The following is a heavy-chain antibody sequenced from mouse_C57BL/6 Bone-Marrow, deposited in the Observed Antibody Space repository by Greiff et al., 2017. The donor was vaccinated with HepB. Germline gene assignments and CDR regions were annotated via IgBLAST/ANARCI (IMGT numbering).Heavy chain of an antibody. J-gene: IGHJ3*01. CDR2: ISDGGSYT. Sequence: EVMLVESGGGLVKPGGSLKLSCAASGFTFSSYAMSWVRQTPEKRLEWVANISDGGSYTYYPDNVKGRFTISRDNAKNNLYLQMSHLKSEDTAMYYCARESPYYYGSRGFAYWGQGTLVTVSA. CDR1: GFTFSSYA. CDR3: ARESPYYYGSRGFAY. D-gene: IGHD1-1*01. V-gene: IGHV5-4*01.